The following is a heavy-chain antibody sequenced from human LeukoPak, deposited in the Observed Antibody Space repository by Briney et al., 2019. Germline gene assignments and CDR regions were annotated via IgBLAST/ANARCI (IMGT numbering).Heavy chain of an antibody. V-gene: IGHV3-66*01. Sequence: GGSLRLSCAASGFTVSSNYMSWVRQAPGKGLEWVSVIYSGGSTYYADSVKGRFTISRDNSKNTLYLQMKSLRAEDTAVYYCARDPGAAPFDYWGQGTLVTVSS. CDR3: ARDPGAAPFDY. D-gene: IGHD1-26*01. J-gene: IGHJ4*02. CDR1: GFTVSSNY. CDR2: IYSGGST.